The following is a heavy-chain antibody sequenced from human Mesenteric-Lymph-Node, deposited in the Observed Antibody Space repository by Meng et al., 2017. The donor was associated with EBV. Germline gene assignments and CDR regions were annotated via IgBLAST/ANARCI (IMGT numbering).Heavy chain of an antibody. D-gene: IGHD3-16*02. J-gene: IGHJ4*02. V-gene: IGHV4-39*01. CDR3: ASRIQAGSLTFGGVVVDY. CDR2: VYYSGST. CDR1: GCFISSSSDY. Sequence: QVQLQESGPGLVKPSETLSLTCTVPGCFISSSSDYWGWILQAPGKGLEWIVNVYYSGSTYYNPSLKSRVTISVDTSNNQFTLKLNSLTAADTAVYYCASRIQAGSLTFGGVVVDYWGQGILVTVVS.